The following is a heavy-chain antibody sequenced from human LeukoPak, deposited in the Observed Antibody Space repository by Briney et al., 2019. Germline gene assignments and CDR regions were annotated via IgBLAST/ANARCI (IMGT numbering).Heavy chain of an antibody. V-gene: IGHV4-59*08. CDR3: ARRRDGYNSYKDAFDI. Sequence: PSETLSLTCTVSGGSISSYYWSWIRQPPGKGLEWIGYIYYSGSTNYNPSLKSRVTISVDTSKNQFSLKLSSVTAADTAVYYCARRRDGYNSYKDAFDIWGQGTMVTVSS. CDR1: GGSISSYY. D-gene: IGHD5-24*01. J-gene: IGHJ3*02. CDR2: IYYSGST.